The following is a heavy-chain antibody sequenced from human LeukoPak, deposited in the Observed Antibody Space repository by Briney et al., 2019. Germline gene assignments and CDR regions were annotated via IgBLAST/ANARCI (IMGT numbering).Heavy chain of an antibody. J-gene: IGHJ4*02. CDR1: GYTLTELS. CDR3: ATVVIARLGLSGDYFDY. V-gene: IGHV1-24*01. Sequence: ASVKVSCKVSGYTLTELSMRWVRQAPGKGLEWMGGFDPEDGETIYAQKFQGRVTMTEDTSTDTAYMELSSLRSEDTAVYYCATVVIARLGLSGDYFDYWGQGTLVTVSS. D-gene: IGHD3-16*02. CDR2: FDPEDGET.